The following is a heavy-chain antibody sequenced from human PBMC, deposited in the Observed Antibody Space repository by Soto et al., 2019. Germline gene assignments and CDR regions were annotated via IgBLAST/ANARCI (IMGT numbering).Heavy chain of an antibody. CDR1: GVSISRSSYY. J-gene: IGHJ5*02. Sequence: PSETLSLTCNVSGVSISRSSYYWGWIRQPPGKGLEWIGSMYYSGSTYYNPSLKSRVTISIDTPTNQLSVKLSSVTAGDTAVYYCSRRAPEGFDPWGQGTLVTVSS. V-gene: IGHV4-39*01. CDR3: SRRAPEGFDP. CDR2: MYYSGST.